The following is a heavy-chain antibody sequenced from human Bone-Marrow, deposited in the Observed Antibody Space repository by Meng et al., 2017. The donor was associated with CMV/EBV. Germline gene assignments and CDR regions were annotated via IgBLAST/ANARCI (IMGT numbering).Heavy chain of an antibody. D-gene: IGHD3-10*01. CDR3: AKDSRGDYYYGMDV. V-gene: IGHV3-9*01. CDR2: ISWNSGSI. CDR1: GFTFDDYA. Sequence: SLKISCAVSGFTFDDYAMHWVRQAPGKGLEWVSGISWNSGSIGYADSVKGRFTISRDNAKNSLYLQMNSLRAEDTALYYCAKDSRGDYYYGMDVWGQGTTVTVSS. J-gene: IGHJ6*02.